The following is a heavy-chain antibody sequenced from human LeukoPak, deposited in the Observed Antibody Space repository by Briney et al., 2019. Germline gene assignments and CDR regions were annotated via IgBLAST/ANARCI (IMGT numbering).Heavy chain of an antibody. CDR1: GYSISSGYY. Sequence: SETLSLTCTVSGYSISSGYYWGWIRQPPGKGLEWIGSIYHSGSTYYNPSLKSRVTISVETSKNQFSLKLSSVTAADTAVYYCARATPNYYDSSGYDYWGQGTLVTVSS. D-gene: IGHD3-22*01. V-gene: IGHV4-38-2*02. CDR2: IYHSGST. J-gene: IGHJ4*02. CDR3: ARATPNYYDSSGYDY.